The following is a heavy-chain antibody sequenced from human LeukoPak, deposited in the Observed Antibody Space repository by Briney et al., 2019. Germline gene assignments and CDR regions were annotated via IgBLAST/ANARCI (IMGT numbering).Heavy chain of an antibody. D-gene: IGHD3-22*01. CDR3: AKGDITMIPD. Sequence: ETLSLTCTVSGGSISSYYWSWVRQAPGKGLEWVSVIYSGGSTYYADSVKGRFTISRDNSKNTLYLQMNSLRAEDTAVYYCAKGDITMIPDWGQGTLVTVSS. J-gene: IGHJ4*02. V-gene: IGHV3-53*01. CDR1: GGSISSYY. CDR2: IYSGGST.